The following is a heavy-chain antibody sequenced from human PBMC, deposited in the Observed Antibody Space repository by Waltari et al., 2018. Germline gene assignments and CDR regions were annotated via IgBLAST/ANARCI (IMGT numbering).Heavy chain of an antibody. Sequence: QVQLQQWGAGLLKPSETLSLTCAVYGGSFSGYYWSWIRQPPGKGLEWIGEINHSGSTNYNPSLKSRVTISVDTSKNQFSLKLSSVTAADTAVYYCARESTMFGAFDIWGQGTMVTVSS. CDR2: INHSGST. J-gene: IGHJ3*02. V-gene: IGHV4-34*01. D-gene: IGHD3-10*02. CDR3: ARESTMFGAFDI. CDR1: GGSFSGYY.